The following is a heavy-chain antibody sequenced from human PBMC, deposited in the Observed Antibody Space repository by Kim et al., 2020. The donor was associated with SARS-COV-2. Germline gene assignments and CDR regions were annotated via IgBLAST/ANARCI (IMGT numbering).Heavy chain of an antibody. CDR3: ATAAVAGTPDWFDP. V-gene: IGHV1-24*01. D-gene: IGHD6-19*01. J-gene: IGHJ5*02. Sequence: EQKFKGRVTMTEDTSTDTAYMELSSLRSEDTAFYYCATAAVAGTPDWFDPWGQGTLVTVSS.